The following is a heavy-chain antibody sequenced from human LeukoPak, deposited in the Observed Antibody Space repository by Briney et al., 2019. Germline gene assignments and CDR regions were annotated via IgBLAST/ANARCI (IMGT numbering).Heavy chain of an antibody. Sequence: HTGGSLRLSCAASGFTFSSYGMSWVRQAPGKGLEWVSAISGSGGSTYYADSVKGRFTISRDNSKNTLYLQMNSLRAEDTAVYYCAKEEYYDFWSGYHRYFDYWGQGTLVTVSS. V-gene: IGHV3-23*01. J-gene: IGHJ4*02. CDR2: ISGSGGST. CDR3: AKEEYYDFWSGYHRYFDY. CDR1: GFTFSSYG. D-gene: IGHD3-3*01.